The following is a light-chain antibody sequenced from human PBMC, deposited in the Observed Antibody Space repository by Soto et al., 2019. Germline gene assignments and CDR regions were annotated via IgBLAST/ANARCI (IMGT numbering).Light chain of an antibody. CDR2: DVS. V-gene: IGKV3-11*01. CDR3: QQRCNWPWT. CDR1: QSVSTY. J-gene: IGKJ1*01. Sequence: EIVLTQSPATLSLSPGERATLSCRASQSVSTYLAWYQQKPGQAPRLLIHDVSKRATGIPARFSGTGSGTDFTLAIGSLEPEDFAVYYCQQRCNWPWTVGRGTKVEIK.